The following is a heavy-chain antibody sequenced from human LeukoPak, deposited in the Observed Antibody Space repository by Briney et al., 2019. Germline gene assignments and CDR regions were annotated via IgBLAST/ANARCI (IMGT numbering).Heavy chain of an antibody. V-gene: IGHV3-23*01. CDR1: GFTFSSYA. J-gene: IGHJ4*02. D-gene: IGHD2-2*01. CDR3: AKGVVPAAYRYYFDY. Sequence: GGSVRLSCAASGFTFSSYAMSWVRQAPGKGLEWVSSISCSGGSTYNTDSVKGRFTISRDNSKNTLHLRMNSLRAEDTAVYYCAKGVVPAAYRYYFDYWGQGTLVTVSS. CDR2: ISCSGGST.